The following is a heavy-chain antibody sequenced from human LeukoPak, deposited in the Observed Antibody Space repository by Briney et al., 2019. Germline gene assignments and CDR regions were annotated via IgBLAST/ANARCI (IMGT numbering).Heavy chain of an antibody. CDR1: GFTFSDYY. D-gene: IGHD6-6*01. CDR2: ISSSGSTI. CDR3: ARDIGRQLGYYYGMDV. J-gene: IGHJ6*02. Sequence: GGSLRLSCAASGFTFSDYYMCWIRQAPGKGLEWVSYISSSGSTIYYADSVKGRFTISRDNAKNSLYLQMNSLRAEDTAVYYCARDIGRQLGYYYGMDVWGQGTTVTVSS. V-gene: IGHV3-11*01.